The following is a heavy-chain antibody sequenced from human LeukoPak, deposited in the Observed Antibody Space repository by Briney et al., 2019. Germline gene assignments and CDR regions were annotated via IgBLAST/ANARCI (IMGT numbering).Heavy chain of an antibody. V-gene: IGHV3-30*18. CDR1: GFTFTSYG. J-gene: IGHJ4*02. Sequence: GGSLRLSSAASGFTFTSYGMHRVRQAPGKGLEWGAVISYDGSNKYYADSVKGRFTISRDNSKNTLYLQMNSLRAEDAAVYYCAKDAGDYVGYWGQGTLVTVSS. CDR3: AKDAGDYVGY. CDR2: ISYDGSNK. D-gene: IGHD4-17*01.